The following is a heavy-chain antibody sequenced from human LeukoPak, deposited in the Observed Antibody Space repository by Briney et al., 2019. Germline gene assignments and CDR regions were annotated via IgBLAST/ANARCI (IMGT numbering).Heavy chain of an antibody. CDR3: ARTSARGAQFDY. CDR2: IYASGST. CDR1: GGSISNYY. Sequence: SETLSLTCTVSGGSISNYYWSWIRQPAGMGLEWIGRIYASGSTNYNPSLKSRVTMSVDTSNNQFSLNLSSVTASDTAVYYCARTSARGAQFDYWGQGTLVTVSS. D-gene: IGHD3-10*01. J-gene: IGHJ4*02. V-gene: IGHV4-4*07.